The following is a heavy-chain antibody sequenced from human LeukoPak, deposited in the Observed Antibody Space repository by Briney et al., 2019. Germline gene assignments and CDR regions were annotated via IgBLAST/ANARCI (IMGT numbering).Heavy chain of an antibody. CDR2: INSDGSST. CDR1: GFTFSSYW. V-gene: IGHV3-74*01. J-gene: IGHJ4*02. Sequence: QPGGSLRLSCAASGFTFSSYWMHWVRQAPGKGLMWVSRINSDGSSTSYADSVKGRFTISRDNAKNTLYLQMNSLRAEDTAVFYCARVGQPGYVGYPLDYRGQGTLVTVSS. CDR3: ARVGQPGYVGYPLDY. D-gene: IGHD5-12*01.